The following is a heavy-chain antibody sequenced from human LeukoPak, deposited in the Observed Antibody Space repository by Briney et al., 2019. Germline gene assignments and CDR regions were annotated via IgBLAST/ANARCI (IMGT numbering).Heavy chain of an antibody. CDR1: GFTFSSYA. J-gene: IGHJ4*02. CDR3: AKGPTYYYDSSGYLED. D-gene: IGHD3-22*01. CDR2: ISGSGGTT. V-gene: IGHV3-23*01. Sequence: AGSLRLSCAASGFTFSSYAMSWVRQAPGKGPEWVSAISGSGGTTNYADSVKGRFTVSRDNSKNTLHLQMNSLGAEDTAVYYCAKGPTYYYDSSGYLEDWGRRTLVTVSS.